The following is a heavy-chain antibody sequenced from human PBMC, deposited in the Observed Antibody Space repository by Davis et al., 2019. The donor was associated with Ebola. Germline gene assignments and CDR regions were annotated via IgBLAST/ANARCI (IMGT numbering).Heavy chain of an antibody. Sequence: PGGSLRLSCAASGFTFSSYGMHWVRQAPGKGLEWVAVISYDGSNKYYADSVKGRFTISRDNSKNTLYLQMNSLRAEDTAVYYCAKGVGGYSRYYYYMDVWGKGTTVTVSS. V-gene: IGHV3-30*18. D-gene: IGHD5-18*01. J-gene: IGHJ6*03. CDR3: AKGVGGYSRYYYYMDV. CDR1: GFTFSSYG. CDR2: ISYDGSNK.